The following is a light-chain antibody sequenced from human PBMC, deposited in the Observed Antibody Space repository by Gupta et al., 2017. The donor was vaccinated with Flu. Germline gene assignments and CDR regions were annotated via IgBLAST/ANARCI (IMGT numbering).Light chain of an antibody. CDR1: QRITTD. J-gene: IGKJ5*01. V-gene: IGKV1-39*01. Sequence: SPVTLAASVGDRVTITCRASQRITTDRNWYNQGPGTATKLLVYRAANLPTGVPSRFSGSGSGTEFTLTISNIEPEDFAIYYCQQAERGITFGQGTRLDMK. CDR2: RAA. CDR3: QQAERGIT.